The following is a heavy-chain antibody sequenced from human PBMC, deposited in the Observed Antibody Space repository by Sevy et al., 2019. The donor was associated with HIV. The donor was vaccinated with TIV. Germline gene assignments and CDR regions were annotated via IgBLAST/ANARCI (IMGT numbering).Heavy chain of an antibody. V-gene: IGHV3-7*01. D-gene: IGHD1-26*01. J-gene: IGHJ4*01. Sequence: GGSLRLSCAASRFTFKTYWMSWVRQAPGKGLEWVGNIKEDGSAKYYADSVRGRFTISRDNAKNSLYLQMSSLRVEDTAVYYCARDSPGYGGYSYWGQGTLVTVSS. CDR1: RFTFKTYW. CDR3: ARDSPGYGGYSY. CDR2: IKEDGSAK.